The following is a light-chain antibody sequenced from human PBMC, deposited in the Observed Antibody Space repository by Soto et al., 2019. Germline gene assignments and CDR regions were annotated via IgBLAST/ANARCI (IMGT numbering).Light chain of an antibody. CDR1: QSISTW. CDR3: KQYNSFRE. J-gene: IGKJ1*01. V-gene: IGKV1-5*03. Sequence: MTHSPATLSASVLYIVIITFRSSQSISTWLAWHQQKPGKPPKLLISKASSLESGVPSRFSGSGSGTEFTLTISSLQPDDFATYYCKQYNSFREFGQGTKVDIK. CDR2: KAS.